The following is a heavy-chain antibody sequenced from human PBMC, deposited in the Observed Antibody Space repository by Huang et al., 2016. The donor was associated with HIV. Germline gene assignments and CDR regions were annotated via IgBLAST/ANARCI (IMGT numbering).Heavy chain of an antibody. Sequence: EVQLVESGGNLVKPGGSLRLSCAASGFPFSSYSMNWVRQAPGKGLEWVSSIRSSSRYIYYADSVKGRFTISRDNAKNSLYLQMSSLRAEDTAVYYCATAPPYYYDSSGYYYGQDYWGQGTLVTVSS. V-gene: IGHV3-21*01. CDR3: ATAPPYYYDSSGYYYGQDY. D-gene: IGHD3-22*01. CDR1: GFPFSSYS. J-gene: IGHJ4*02. CDR2: IRSSSRYI.